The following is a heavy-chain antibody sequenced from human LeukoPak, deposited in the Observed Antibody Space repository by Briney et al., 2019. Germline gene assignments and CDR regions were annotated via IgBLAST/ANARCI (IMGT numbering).Heavy chain of an antibody. J-gene: IGHJ4*02. CDR1: GFTFSNYG. CDR3: AKSGGLGSGSGQYYFDY. Sequence: GGSLRLSCAAFGFTFSNYGMHWVRQAPGKGLEWVAVIADDGNNKDYADSVKGRFTISRDKSKNTLFLQMNSLRAEDTAVYYCAKSGGLGSGSGQYYFDYWGQGTLVTVSS. D-gene: IGHD3-10*01. V-gene: IGHV3-30*18. CDR2: IADDGNNK.